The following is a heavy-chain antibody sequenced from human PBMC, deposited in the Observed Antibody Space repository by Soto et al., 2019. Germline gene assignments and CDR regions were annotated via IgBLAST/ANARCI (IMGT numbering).Heavy chain of an antibody. CDR2: ISGSGGST. V-gene: IGHV3-23*01. D-gene: IGHD6-19*01. CDR1: GFTFSSYA. CDR3: AKDPPTGYSSGWYEGADY. Sequence: RLSCAASGFTFSSYAMSWVRQAPGKGLEWVSAISGSGGSTYYADSVKGRFTISRDNSKNTLYLQMNSLRAEDTAVYYCAKDPPTGYSSGWYEGADYWGQGTLVTVSS. J-gene: IGHJ4*02.